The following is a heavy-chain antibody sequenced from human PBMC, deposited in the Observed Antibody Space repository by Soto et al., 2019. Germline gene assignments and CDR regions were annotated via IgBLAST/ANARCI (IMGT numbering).Heavy chain of an antibody. D-gene: IGHD6-19*01. CDR1: GFIFSGYG. CDR3: AKVLEQWLVLGPPLGY. V-gene: IGHV3-30*18. CDR2: ISYDGSNK. J-gene: IGHJ4*02. Sequence: QVQLVESGGGVVQPGRSLRLSCAASGFIFSGYGMHWVRQAPGKGLEWVAVISYDGSNKYYADSVKGRFTISRDNSKDTLYRQRNRLRAEDTAVYYCAKVLEQWLVLGPPLGYWGQGTLVTVSS.